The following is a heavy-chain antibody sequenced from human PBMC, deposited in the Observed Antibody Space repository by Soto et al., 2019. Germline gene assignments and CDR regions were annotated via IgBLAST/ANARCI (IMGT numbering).Heavy chain of an antibody. CDR3: ARGVGGYSSGWSGYYFDY. V-gene: IGHV6-1*01. D-gene: IGHD6-19*01. Sequence: PSQTLSLTCVISGDSGSSNSAAWNWIRQSPSRGLEWLGRTYYRSKWYNDYAVSVKSRITINPDTSKNQFSLQLNSVTPEDTAVYYCARGVGGYSSGWSGYYFDYWGQGTLVTVSS. CDR2: TYYRSKWYN. CDR1: GDSGSSNSAA. J-gene: IGHJ4*02.